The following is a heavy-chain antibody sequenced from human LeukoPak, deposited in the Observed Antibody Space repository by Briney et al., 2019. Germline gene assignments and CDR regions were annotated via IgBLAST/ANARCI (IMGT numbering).Heavy chain of an antibody. CDR2: ISGSGGST. CDR1: GFTFSTYG. V-gene: IGHV3-23*01. Sequence: GGSLRLSCVASGFTFSTYGMSWVRPAPGKGLEWVSAISGSGGSTYYADSVKGRFTISRDNAKNSLYLQMNSLRAEDTAVYYCRREMATITGEGNFDYWGQGTLVTVSS. D-gene: IGHD5-24*01. CDR3: RREMATITGEGNFDY. J-gene: IGHJ4*02.